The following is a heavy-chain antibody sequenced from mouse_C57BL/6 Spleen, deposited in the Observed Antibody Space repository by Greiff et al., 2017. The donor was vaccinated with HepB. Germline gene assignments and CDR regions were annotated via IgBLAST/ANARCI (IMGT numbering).Heavy chain of an antibody. CDR2: IYPGDGDT. V-gene: IGHV1-82*01. J-gene: IGHJ1*03. CDR3: ARGDFDV. Sequence: QVQLQQSGPELVKPGASVKISCKASGYAFSSSWMNWVKQRPGKGLEWIGRIYPGDGDTNYNGKFQGTATLTADKSSSTAYMQLSSLTSEDSAVYFCARGDFDVWGTGTTVTVSS. CDR1: GYAFSSSW.